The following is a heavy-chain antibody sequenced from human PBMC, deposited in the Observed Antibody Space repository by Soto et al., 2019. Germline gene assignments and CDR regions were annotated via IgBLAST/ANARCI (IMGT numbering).Heavy chain of an antibody. V-gene: IGHV3-53*01. Sequence: GGSLSLSCAASGFTVSSNYMSWVRQAPGKGLEWVSVIYSGGSTYYADSVKGRFTISRDNSKNTLYLQMNSLRAEDTAVYYCARSDPSSRAARFYFLGPGTLVTVSS. D-gene: IGHD6-6*01. CDR2: IYSGGST. CDR3: ARSDPSSRAARFYF. CDR1: GFTVSSNY. J-gene: IGHJ4*01.